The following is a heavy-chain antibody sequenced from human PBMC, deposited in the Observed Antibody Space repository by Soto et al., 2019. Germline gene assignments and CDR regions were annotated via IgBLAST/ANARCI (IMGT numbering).Heavy chain of an antibody. CDR3: VRDRGYSGYDYFDY. V-gene: IGHV1-18*01. Sequence: ASVKVSCKASGYTFTSYGISWVRQAPGQGLEWMGWISAYNGNTNYAQKLQGRVTMTTDTSTSTAYMELRSLRSDDTAVYSCVRDRGYSGYDYFDYWGQGTLVTVSS. J-gene: IGHJ4*02. CDR1: GYTFTSYG. D-gene: IGHD5-12*01. CDR2: ISAYNGNT.